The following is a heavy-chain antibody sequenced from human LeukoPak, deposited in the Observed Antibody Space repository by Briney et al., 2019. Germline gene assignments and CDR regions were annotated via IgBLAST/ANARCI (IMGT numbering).Heavy chain of an antibody. Sequence: ASVKVSCKASGYTFTGYYIYWLRRAPGQGLEWIGWINPNTAGTKYAQKFQGRVTMTMDMSINTAYMELSRLRSDDTAVYYCARGHLGYCTNGVCEHRFDPWGQGTLVTVSS. CDR3: ARGHLGYCTNGVCEHRFDP. D-gene: IGHD2-8*01. CDR1: GYTFTGYY. CDR2: INPNTAGT. V-gene: IGHV1-2*02. J-gene: IGHJ5*02.